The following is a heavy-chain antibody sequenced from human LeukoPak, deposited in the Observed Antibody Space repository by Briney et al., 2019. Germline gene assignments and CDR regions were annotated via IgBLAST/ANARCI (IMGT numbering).Heavy chain of an antibody. CDR2: TYYRSKWYN. J-gene: IGHJ6*02. CDR1: GDSVFSNSAA. Sequence: SQTLSLTCAISGDSVFSNSAAWNWIRQSPSRGLEWLGRTYYRSKWYNDYAVSVKSRITINPDTSKNQFSLQLNSVTPEDTAVYYCARVGYSSVWTPFAMDVWGQGTTVTVSS. D-gene: IGHD6-19*01. CDR3: ARVGYSSVWTPFAMDV. V-gene: IGHV6-1*01.